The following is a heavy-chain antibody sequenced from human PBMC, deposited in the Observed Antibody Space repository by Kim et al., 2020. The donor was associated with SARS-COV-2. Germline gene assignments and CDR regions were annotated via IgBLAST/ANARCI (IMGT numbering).Heavy chain of an antibody. Sequence: SETLSLTCAVYGGSFSGYYWSWIRQPPGKGLEWIGEINHSGSTNYNPSLKSRVTISVDTSKNQFSLKLSSVTAADTAVYYCARGVGGSSWSDIRSRYYYYYYYMDVWGKGTTVTVSS. J-gene: IGHJ6*03. CDR3: ARGVGGSSWSDIRSRYYYYYYYMDV. CDR1: GGSFSGYY. D-gene: IGHD6-13*01. V-gene: IGHV4-34*01. CDR2: INHSGST.